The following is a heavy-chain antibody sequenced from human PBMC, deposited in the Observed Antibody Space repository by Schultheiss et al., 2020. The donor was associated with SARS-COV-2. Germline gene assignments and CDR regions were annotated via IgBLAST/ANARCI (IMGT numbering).Heavy chain of an antibody. V-gene: IGHV1/OR15-3*02. CDR2: INAGNGNT. D-gene: IGHD6-13*01. J-gene: IGHJ6*02. Sequence: ASVKVSCKASGYTFNGYYLFWDRQAPGQGLEWMGWINAGNGNTKYSQKLQGRVTMTTDTSTSTAYMELSSLRSEDTAVYYCARDTGGLAAAGSTGVYYYYGMDVWGQGTTVTVSS. CDR1: GYTFNGYY. CDR3: ARDTGGLAAAGSTGVYYYYGMDV.